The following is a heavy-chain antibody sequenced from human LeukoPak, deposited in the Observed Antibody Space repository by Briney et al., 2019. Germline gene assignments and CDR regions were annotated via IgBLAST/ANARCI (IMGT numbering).Heavy chain of an antibody. V-gene: IGHV3-30*18. CDR1: GFTFSSYG. D-gene: IGHD5-12*01. J-gene: IGHJ4*02. CDR2: ISYDGSNK. CDR3: AKDVGDGYSGYGYFDY. Sequence: GGSLRLSCAASGFTFSSYGMHWVRQAPGKGLEWVAVISYDGSNKYYADSVKGRFTISRDNSKNTLYLQMDSLRAEDTAVYYCAKDVGDGYSGYGYFDYWGQGTLVTVSS.